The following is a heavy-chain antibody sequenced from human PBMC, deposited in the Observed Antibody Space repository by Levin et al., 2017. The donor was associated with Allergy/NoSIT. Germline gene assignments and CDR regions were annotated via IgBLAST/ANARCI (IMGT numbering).Heavy chain of an antibody. CDR3: ARDQESYDILTGFDY. CDR1: GFTFSDYY. V-gene: IGHV3-11*05. D-gene: IGHD3-9*01. Sequence: GESLKISCAASGFTFSDYYMSWIRQAPGKGLEWVSYISSSSSYTNYADSVKGRFTISRDNAKNSLYLQMNSLRAEDTAVYYCARDQESYDILTGFDYWGQGTLVTVSS. CDR2: ISSSSSYT. J-gene: IGHJ4*02.